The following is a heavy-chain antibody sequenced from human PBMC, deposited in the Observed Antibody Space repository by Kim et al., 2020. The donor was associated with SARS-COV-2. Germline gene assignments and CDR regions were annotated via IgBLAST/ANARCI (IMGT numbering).Heavy chain of an antibody. CDR3: ARDLRRKTSIAVFYYYGMDV. Sequence: SVKVSCKASGGTFSSYAISWVRQAPGQGLEWMGGIIPIFGTANYAQKFQGRVTITADESTSTAYMELSSLRSEDTAVYYCARDLRRKTSIAVFYYYGMDVWGQGTTVTVSS. J-gene: IGHJ6*02. CDR1: GGTFSSYA. CDR2: IIPIFGTA. V-gene: IGHV1-69*13. D-gene: IGHD6-6*01.